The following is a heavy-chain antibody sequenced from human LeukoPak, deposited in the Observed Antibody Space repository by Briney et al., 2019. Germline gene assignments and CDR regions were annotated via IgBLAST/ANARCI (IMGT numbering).Heavy chain of an antibody. CDR2: VYTSGDT. V-gene: IGHV4-4*07. J-gene: IGHJ3*02. CDR3: ARNLALNDAFDI. D-gene: IGHD3-16*01. Sequence: SETLSLTCSVSGGSIDSHYWSWIRQPAGKALEWIGRVYTSGDTNYNPSLKSRVTISVDTSKKRFSRIRTSVTAAHRAVYYCARNLALNDAFDIWGQGTMVTVSS. CDR1: GGSIDSHY.